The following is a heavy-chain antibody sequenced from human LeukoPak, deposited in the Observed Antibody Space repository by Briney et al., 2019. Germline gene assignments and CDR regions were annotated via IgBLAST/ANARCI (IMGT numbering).Heavy chain of an antibody. V-gene: IGHV4-59*01. Sequence: PSETLSLTCTVSGGSISSYYWSWIRQPPGKGLEWIGYIYYSGSTNYNPSLKSRVTISVDTSKNQFSLKLSSVTAADTAVYYCARIAAAPAGIGYYYYYMDVWGKGTTVTVSS. D-gene: IGHD6-13*01. CDR3: ARIAAAPAGIGYYYYYMDV. J-gene: IGHJ6*03. CDR1: GGSISSYY. CDR2: IYYSGST.